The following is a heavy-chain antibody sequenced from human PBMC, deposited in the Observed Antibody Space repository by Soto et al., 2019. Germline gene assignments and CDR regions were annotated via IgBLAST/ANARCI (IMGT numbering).Heavy chain of an antibody. Sequence: SETLSLTCTVSGGSVSSGSYYWSWIRQPPGKGLEWIGYIYYSGSTNYNPSLRSRVTISVDTSKNQFSLKPISVTAADTAVYYCARDRSGYDYRHYYYYGMDVWGQGTTVTVSS. CDR1: GGSVSSGSYY. D-gene: IGHD5-12*01. CDR2: IYYSGST. V-gene: IGHV4-61*01. CDR3: ARDRSGYDYRHYYYYGMDV. J-gene: IGHJ6*02.